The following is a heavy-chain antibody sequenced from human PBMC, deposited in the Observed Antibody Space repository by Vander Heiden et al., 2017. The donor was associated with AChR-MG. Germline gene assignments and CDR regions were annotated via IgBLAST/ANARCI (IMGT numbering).Heavy chain of an antibody. CDR2: RSYDGSNK. CDR1: GFTFSSYA. V-gene: IGHV3-30-3*01. Sequence: QLQLAEPGGGVVQPGRSLRLSSAPSGFTFSSYAMRWVRQAPGKGLEWVAVRSYDGSNKYYADSVKGRFTISRDNSKNTLYLQMNSLRAEDTAVYYCAREFEGVATGLSNDYWGQGTLVTVSS. J-gene: IGHJ4*02. D-gene: IGHD5-12*01. CDR3: AREFEGVATGLSNDY.